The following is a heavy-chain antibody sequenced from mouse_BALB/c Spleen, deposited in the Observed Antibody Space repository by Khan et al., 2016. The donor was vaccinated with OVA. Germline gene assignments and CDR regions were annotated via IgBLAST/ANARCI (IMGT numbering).Heavy chain of an antibody. CDR1: GYTFTSYY. CDR2: INPSNGDT. J-gene: IGHJ3*01. Sequence: VQLQQSGAELVKPGASVKLSCKASGYTFTSYYIYWVKQRPGQGLEWIGGINPSNGDTYFNEKFESKATLTVDKSSSTAFMQVSSLTSEDSAVXFVSRWGLGRFAYWGQGTLVTFS. D-gene: IGHD1-1*02. V-gene: IGHV1S81*02. CDR3: SRWGLGRFAY.